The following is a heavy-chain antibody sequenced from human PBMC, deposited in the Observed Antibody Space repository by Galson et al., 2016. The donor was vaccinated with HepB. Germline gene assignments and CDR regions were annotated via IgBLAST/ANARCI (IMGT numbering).Heavy chain of an antibody. Sequence: VKVSCKASGGTFSSYAISWVRQAPGQGLEWMGRIIPILGIANYAQKLQGRVTITADKSTSTAYMELSSLRSEDTAVYYCARQKAVFALYYFDYWGQGTLVTVSS. V-gene: IGHV1-69*04. CDR1: GGTFSSYA. CDR2: IIPILGIA. CDR3: ARQKAVFALYYFDY. J-gene: IGHJ4*02.